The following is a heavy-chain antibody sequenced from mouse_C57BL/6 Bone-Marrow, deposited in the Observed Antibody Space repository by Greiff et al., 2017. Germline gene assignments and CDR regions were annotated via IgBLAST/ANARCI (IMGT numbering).Heavy chain of an antibody. Sequence: ESGPGILQSSQTLSLTCSFSGFSLSTSGMGVSWIRQPSGKGLEWLAHIYWDDDKRYNPSLKSRLTISKDTSRNQVFLKITSVDTADTATYYCARTGKGFAYWGQGTLVTVSA. V-gene: IGHV8-12*01. CDR2: IYWDDDK. J-gene: IGHJ3*01. CDR3: ARTGKGFAY. D-gene: IGHD4-1*01. CDR1: GFSLSTSGMG.